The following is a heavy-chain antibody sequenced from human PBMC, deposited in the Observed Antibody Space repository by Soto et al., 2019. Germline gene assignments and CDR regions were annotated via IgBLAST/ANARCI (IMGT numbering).Heavy chain of an antibody. V-gene: IGHV4-61*01. CDR3: AREPRRGYNYGYPLSLFDY. Sequence: PSETLSLTCSVSGSSVSSGSYYWSWILEPPGKGLEWIGYIYYSGTTNYNPSLESRLTISVDMSKNQFSLKLRSVTAAETAVYYCAREPRRGYNYGYPLSLFDYWGQGTPVTVS. CDR2: IYYSGTT. J-gene: IGHJ4*02. CDR1: GSSVSSGSYY. D-gene: IGHD5-18*01.